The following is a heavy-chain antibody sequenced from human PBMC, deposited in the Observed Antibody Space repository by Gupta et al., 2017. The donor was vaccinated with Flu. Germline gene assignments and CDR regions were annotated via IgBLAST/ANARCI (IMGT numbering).Heavy chain of an antibody. J-gene: IGHJ5*02. D-gene: IGHD3-16*01. CDR1: GGSFSGYY. Sequence: QVQLQQWGAGLLKPSETLSLTCAVYGGSFSGYYWSWIRQPPGKGLEWIGEINHSGSTNYNPSLKSRVTISVDTSKNQFSLKVRSVTAADTAVYYCASTPIRGDRRHWFDPWGQGTLVTVSS. CDR3: ASTPIRGDRRHWFDP. V-gene: IGHV4-34*01. CDR2: INHSGST.